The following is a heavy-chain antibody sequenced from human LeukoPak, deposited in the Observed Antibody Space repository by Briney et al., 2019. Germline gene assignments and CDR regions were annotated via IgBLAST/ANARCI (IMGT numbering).Heavy chain of an antibody. J-gene: IGHJ4*02. CDR2: IYWDDDK. D-gene: IGHD1-7*01. V-gene: IGHV2-5*02. Sequence: SGPTLVNPTQSLTLTCTFSGFSLTTSGVGVGWIRQPPGKALEWLALIYWDDDKRYSPSLTGRLSITKDTPKNQVVLTMTNMDPVDTATYYCAHRRRLDRDWNYGRFDFWGQGMLVTVSS. CDR1: GFSLTTSGVG. CDR3: AHRRRLDRDWNYGRFDF.